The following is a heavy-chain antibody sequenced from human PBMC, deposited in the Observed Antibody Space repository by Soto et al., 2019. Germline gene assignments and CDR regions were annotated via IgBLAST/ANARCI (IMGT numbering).Heavy chain of an antibody. CDR3: AKELDSSGGFDY. Sequence: EVQLVESGGVVVQPGGSLRLSCAASGFTFDDYIMHWVRQAPGKGLEWVSLISWDGGSTYYADSVKGRFTISRDNSKNSLYLQMNSLRTEDTALYYCAKELDSSGGFDYWGQGTLVTVSS. V-gene: IGHV3-43*01. D-gene: IGHD6-19*01. J-gene: IGHJ4*02. CDR2: ISWDGGST. CDR1: GFTFDDYI.